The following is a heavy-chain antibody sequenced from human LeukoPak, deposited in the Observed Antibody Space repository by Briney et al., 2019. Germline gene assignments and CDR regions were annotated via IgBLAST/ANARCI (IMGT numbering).Heavy chain of an antibody. CDR1: GGSISSGDYY. CDR3: TTVTTDNWFDP. V-gene: IGHV4-30-4*01. J-gene: IGHJ5*02. Sequence: SQTLSLTCAVSGGSISSGDYYWSWIRQPPGKGLEWIGYIYYSGSTYYNPSLKSRVTISVDTSKNQFSLKLSSVTAADTAVYYCTTVTTDNWFDPWGQGTLVTVSS. D-gene: IGHD4-17*01. CDR2: IYYSGST.